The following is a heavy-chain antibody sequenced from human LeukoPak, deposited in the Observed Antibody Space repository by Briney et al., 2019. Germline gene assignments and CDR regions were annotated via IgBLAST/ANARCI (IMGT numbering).Heavy chain of an antibody. Sequence: GGSLRLSCAASGFTFSSYWMSWVRQAPGKGLEWVSSISSSSSYIYYADSVKGRFTISRDNAKNSLYLQMNSLRAEDTAVYYCVVVVVPAAIKWFDPWGQGTLVTVSS. CDR2: ISSSSSYI. CDR1: GFTFSSYW. CDR3: VVVVVPAAIKWFDP. V-gene: IGHV3-21*01. J-gene: IGHJ5*02. D-gene: IGHD2-2*01.